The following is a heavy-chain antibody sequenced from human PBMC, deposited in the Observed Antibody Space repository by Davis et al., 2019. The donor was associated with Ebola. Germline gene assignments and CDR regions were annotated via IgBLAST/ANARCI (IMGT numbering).Heavy chain of an antibody. V-gene: IGHV4-34*01. D-gene: IGHD2-15*01. Sequence: MPSETLSLTCAVYGGSFSGYYWSWIRQPPGKGLEWIGEINHSGSTNYNPSLKSRITISLDKSKNQFSLKLSSLTAADTAVYYCAREGDCDDGTCSSKTNWFDSWGQGTLVTVSS. CDR1: GGSFSGYY. CDR2: INHSGST. J-gene: IGHJ5*01. CDR3: AREGDCDDGTCSSKTNWFDS.